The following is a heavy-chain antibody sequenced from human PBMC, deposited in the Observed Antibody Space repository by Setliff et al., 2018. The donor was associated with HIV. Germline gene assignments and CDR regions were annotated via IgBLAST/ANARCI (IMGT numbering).Heavy chain of an antibody. V-gene: IGHV4-59*08. J-gene: IGHJ3*02. CDR3: ARVVPREVAPGGFDI. CDR1: GGSISSHY. CDR2: IYYSGST. Sequence: SETLSLTCTVSGGSISSHYWSWIRQPPGKGLEWIGYIYYSGSTYYNPSLKSRLTISVDTSKNQFSLKLSSVTAADTAVYFCARVVPREVAPGGFDIWGQGTMVTVSS. D-gene: IGHD5-12*01.